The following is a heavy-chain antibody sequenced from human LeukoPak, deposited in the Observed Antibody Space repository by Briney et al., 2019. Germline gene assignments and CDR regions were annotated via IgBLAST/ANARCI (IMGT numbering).Heavy chain of an antibody. Sequence: PSETLSLTCTVSGGSISSYYWSWIRQPPAKGLELIGYIYYSGSTNYNPSLKSRVTISVDTSKNQFSLKLSSVTAADTAVYYCARDKGYCSSTSCDSDYGMDVWGKGTTVTVSS. V-gene: IGHV4-59*01. CDR3: ARDKGYCSSTSCDSDYGMDV. CDR2: IYYSGST. D-gene: IGHD2-2*01. CDR1: GGSISSYY. J-gene: IGHJ6*04.